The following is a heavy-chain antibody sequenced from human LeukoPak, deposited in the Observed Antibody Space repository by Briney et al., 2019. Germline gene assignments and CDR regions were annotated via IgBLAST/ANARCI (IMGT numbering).Heavy chain of an antibody. V-gene: IGHV3-30*18. J-gene: IGHJ6*03. Sequence: GGSLRLSCAASGFTFGSYGMHWVRQAPGKGLEWVAVISYDGSNKYYADSVKGRFTISRDNSKDTLYLQMNSLRAEDTAVYYCAKTHYDILTGYNYYMDVWGKGTTVTVSS. CDR3: AKTHYDILTGYNYYMDV. CDR1: GFTFGSYG. CDR2: ISYDGSNK. D-gene: IGHD3-9*01.